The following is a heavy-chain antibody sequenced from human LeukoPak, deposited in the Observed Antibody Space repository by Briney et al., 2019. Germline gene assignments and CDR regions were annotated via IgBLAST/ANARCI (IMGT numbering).Heavy chain of an antibody. J-gene: IGHJ4*02. Sequence: PGGSLRLSCAASGFTFSSYEMNWVRQAPGKGLEWVSYISSSGSTIYYADSVKGRFTISRNNAKNSLYLQMNSLRAEDTAVYYCAKDLASLIVVVVAAPDYWGQGTLVTVSS. CDR1: GFTFSSYE. CDR3: AKDLASLIVVVVAAPDY. D-gene: IGHD2-15*01. V-gene: IGHV3-48*03. CDR2: ISSSGSTI.